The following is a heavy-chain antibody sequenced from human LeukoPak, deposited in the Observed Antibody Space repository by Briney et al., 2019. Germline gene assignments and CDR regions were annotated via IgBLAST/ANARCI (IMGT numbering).Heavy chain of an antibody. V-gene: IGHV4-59*08. D-gene: IGHD1-26*01. CDR3: ARLASGSYGPLTPFDY. J-gene: IGHJ4*02. CDR2: IYYSGST. Sequence: SETLSLTCNVSGGSISNYYWSWIRQPPGKGLEWIGYIYYSGSTNYNPSLKSRVTISVDTSKNQFSLRLSSVTAADTAVYYSARLASGSYGPLTPFDYWGQGTLVTVSS. CDR1: GGSISNYY.